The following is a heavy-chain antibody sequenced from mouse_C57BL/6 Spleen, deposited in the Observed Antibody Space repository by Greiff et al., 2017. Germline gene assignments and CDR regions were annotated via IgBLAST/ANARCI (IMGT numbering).Heavy chain of an antibody. CDR1: GFTFSSYT. CDR2: ISGGGGNT. CDR3: ASPDSSGSRFAY. J-gene: IGHJ3*01. Sequence: KLVESGGGLVKPGGSLKLSCAASGFTFSSYTMSWVRQTPEKRLEWVATISGGGGNTYYPDSVKGRFTISRDNAKNTLYLQMSSLRSEDTALYYCASPDSSGSRFAYWGQGTLVTVSA. D-gene: IGHD3-2*02. V-gene: IGHV5-9*01.